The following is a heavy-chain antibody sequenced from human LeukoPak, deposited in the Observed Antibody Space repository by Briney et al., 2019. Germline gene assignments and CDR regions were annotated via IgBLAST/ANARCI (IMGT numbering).Heavy chain of an antibody. D-gene: IGHD2-8*01. CDR3: AKDRTYCTNAICYNAFDI. CDR2: ISDSGGRT. CDR1: GFTFSSYG. J-gene: IGHJ3*02. V-gene: IGHV3-23*01. Sequence: GGSLRLSCAASGFTFSSYGMTWVRQAPGKGLEWVSAISDSGGRTFYADSVKGRFTISRDNSKNTLYLQINSLRAEDTAVYYCAKDRTYCTNAICYNAFDIWGQGTMITVSS.